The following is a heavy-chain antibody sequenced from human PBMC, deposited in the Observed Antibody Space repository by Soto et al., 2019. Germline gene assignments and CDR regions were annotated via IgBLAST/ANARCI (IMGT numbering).Heavy chain of an antibody. D-gene: IGHD3-22*01. CDR2: IYPGDSDT. Sequence: EVQLVPSGAEVKTAGESLKISCQGSGYTFSNYWIAWVRQMPGKGLEWMGIIYPGDSDTRYSPSFQGQVTMSADKYISTAYLQWSSLKASDTGIYYCARQGGKDYYDRRAYYESWGQGTPVTVSS. CDR1: GYTFSNYW. CDR3: ARQGGKDYYDRRAYYES. J-gene: IGHJ4*02. V-gene: IGHV5-51*01.